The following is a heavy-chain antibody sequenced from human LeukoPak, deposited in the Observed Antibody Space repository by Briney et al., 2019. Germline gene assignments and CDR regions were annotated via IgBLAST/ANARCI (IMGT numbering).Heavy chain of an antibody. D-gene: IGHD3-9*01. J-gene: IGHJ4*02. CDR3: AREASIGDWSVDY. V-gene: IGHV3-11*04. Sequence: PGGSLRLSCAASGFTFSDYYTSWIRQAPGKGLEWVSYISSSGSTIYYADSVKGRFTISRDNAKNSLYLQMNSLRAEDTAVYYCAREASIGDWSVDYWGQGTLVTVSS. CDR2: ISSSGSTI. CDR1: GFTFSDYY.